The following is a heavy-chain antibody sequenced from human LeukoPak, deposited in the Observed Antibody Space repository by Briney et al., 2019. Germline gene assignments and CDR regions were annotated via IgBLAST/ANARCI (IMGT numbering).Heavy chain of an antibody. Sequence: GGSLRLSCAASGFTFSSHAMNWVRQAPGKGLEWVSSVSSSGTKIFYADSVRGRFTVSRDNAGNSLSLQMNSLRAEDTAVYYCAKQDPYGDYGPRRAFDIWGQGTMVTVSS. CDR3: AKQDPYGDYGPRRAFDI. CDR1: GFTFSSHA. D-gene: IGHD4-17*01. V-gene: IGHV3-21*01. J-gene: IGHJ3*02. CDR2: VSSSGTKI.